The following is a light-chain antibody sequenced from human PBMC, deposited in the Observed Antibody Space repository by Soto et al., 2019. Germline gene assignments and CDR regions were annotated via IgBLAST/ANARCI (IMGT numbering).Light chain of an antibody. CDR1: QSVSSY. J-gene: IGKJ1*01. CDR2: DAS. V-gene: IGKV3-11*01. CDR3: QQRSNWPT. Sequence: EIVLTQSPGTLSLSPGERATLSCRASQSVSSYLAWYQQKPGQAPRLLIYDASNRATGIPARFSGSGSGTDFTLTISSLEPEDFAVYYCQQRSNWPTFGHGTKVEIE.